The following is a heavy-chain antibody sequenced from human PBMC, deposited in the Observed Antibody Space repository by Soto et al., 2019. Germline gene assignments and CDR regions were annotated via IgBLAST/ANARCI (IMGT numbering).Heavy chain of an antibody. D-gene: IGHD1-26*01. V-gene: IGHV1-69*01. CDR3: AKYSGSYRSYCYFDL. J-gene: IGHJ2*01. Sequence: QVQLVQSGAEVKKPGSSVKVSCKASGGTFSSYAISWVRQAPGQGLEWMGGIIPIFGTANSAQKFQGRVTITADESTSTAYMVLSSLRSEDTAVYYCAKYSGSYRSYCYFDLWGRGTLVTVSS. CDR1: GGTFSSYA. CDR2: IIPIFGTA.